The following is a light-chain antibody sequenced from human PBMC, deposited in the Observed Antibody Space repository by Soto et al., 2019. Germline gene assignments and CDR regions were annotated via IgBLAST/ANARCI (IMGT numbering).Light chain of an antibody. Sequence: EIVLTQSPGTLSLSPGERATLSCRASQSVTSNYLAWYQQKPGQAPRFLIYDASNRATGTPDRFLGRGSGTDFTLIISRLEPEDFAVYYCQQYADSPITFGQGTRLEIK. CDR1: QSVTSNY. CDR3: QQYADSPIT. J-gene: IGKJ5*01. CDR2: DAS. V-gene: IGKV3-20*01.